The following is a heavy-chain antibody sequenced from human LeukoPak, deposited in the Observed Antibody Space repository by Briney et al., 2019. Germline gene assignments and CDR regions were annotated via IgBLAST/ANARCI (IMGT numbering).Heavy chain of an antibody. CDR3: AKGGEAKWFGELIKTQYHYYMDV. D-gene: IGHD3-10*01. Sequence: SETLSLTCAVSGGSISSYYWSWIRQPPGKGLEWIGYIYYSGSTNYNPSLKSRVTISVDTSKNQFSLKLSSVTAADTAVYYCAKGGEAKWFGELIKTQYHYYMDVWGKGTTVTVSS. CDR1: GGSISSYY. J-gene: IGHJ6*03. CDR2: IYYSGST. V-gene: IGHV4-59*01.